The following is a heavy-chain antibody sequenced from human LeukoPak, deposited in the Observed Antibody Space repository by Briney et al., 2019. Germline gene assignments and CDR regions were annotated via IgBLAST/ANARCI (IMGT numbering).Heavy chain of an antibody. J-gene: IGHJ6*03. CDR1: GFTFSSYG. V-gene: IGHV3-33*01. CDR2: IWYDGSNK. D-gene: IGHD1-26*01. Sequence: GGSLRLSCAASGFTFSSYGMHWVRQAPGKGLEWVAVIWYDGSNKYYADSVKGRFTISRDNSKNTLYLQMNSLRAEDTAVYYCARDKSIVGAIGAYYYYYYMDVWGKGTTVTVSS. CDR3: ARDKSIVGAIGAYYYYYYMDV.